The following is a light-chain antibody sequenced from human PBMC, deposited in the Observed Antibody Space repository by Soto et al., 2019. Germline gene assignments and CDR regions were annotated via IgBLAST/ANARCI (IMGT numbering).Light chain of an antibody. V-gene: IGLV2-14*01. J-gene: IGLJ1*01. CDR3: SSYTSSSTYG. Sequence: QSALTQPASVSGSPGQSITISCTGTSSDVGGYNYVSWYQQHPGKAPKLMIYDVSNRPSVVSNRFSGSKSGNTASLTISGLQAEDEAEYYCSSYTSSSTYGFGTGTKLTVL. CDR2: DVS. CDR1: SSDVGGYNY.